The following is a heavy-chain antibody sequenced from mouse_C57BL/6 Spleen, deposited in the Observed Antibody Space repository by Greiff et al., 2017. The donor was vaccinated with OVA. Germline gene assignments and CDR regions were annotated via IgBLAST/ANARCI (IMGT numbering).Heavy chain of an antibody. D-gene: IGHD3-1*01. Sequence: VQLQQSGTELVKPGASVKLSCKASGYTFTSYWMHWVKQRPGQGLEWIGNINPSNGGTNYNEKFKSKATLTVDKSSSTAYMQLSSLTSEDSAVYYCARFGRGYDYAMDYWGQGTSVTVSS. CDR3: ARFGRGYDYAMDY. CDR1: GYTFTSYW. V-gene: IGHV1-53*01. J-gene: IGHJ4*01. CDR2: INPSNGGT.